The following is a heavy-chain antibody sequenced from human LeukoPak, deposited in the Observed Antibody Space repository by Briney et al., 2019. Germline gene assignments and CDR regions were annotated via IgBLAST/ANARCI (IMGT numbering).Heavy chain of an antibody. Sequence: SVKVSCKASGGTFSSYAISWVRQAPGQGLEWMGRIIPIFGTANYAQKFQGRVTITTDESTSTAYMELSSLRSEDTAVYYCARVAENWKPWGYYFDYWGQGTLVSVSS. V-gene: IGHV1-69*05. D-gene: IGHD1-1*01. CDR1: GGTFSSYA. CDR3: ARVAENWKPWGYYFDY. CDR2: IIPIFGTA. J-gene: IGHJ4*02.